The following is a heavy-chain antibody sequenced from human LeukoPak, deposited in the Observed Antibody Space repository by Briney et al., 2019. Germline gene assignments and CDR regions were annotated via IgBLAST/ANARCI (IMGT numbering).Heavy chain of an antibody. V-gene: IGHV3-9*01. CDR3: AKGSGYDSGVLDY. CDR1: GFTFDDYA. J-gene: IGHJ4*02. CDR2: ISWNSGSI. D-gene: IGHD5-12*01. Sequence: GGSLRLSCAASGFTFDDYAMHWVRQAPGKGLEWVSGISWNSGSIGYADSVKGRFTISRDNAKNSLYLQMNSLRAEDTALYYCAKGSGYDSGVLDYWGQGTLATVSS.